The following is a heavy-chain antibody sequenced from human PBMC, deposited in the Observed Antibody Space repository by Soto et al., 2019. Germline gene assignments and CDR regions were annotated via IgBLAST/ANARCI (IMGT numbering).Heavy chain of an antibody. Sequence: PLGSLRVSCAASGFTFRSFTMNWVRQAPGKGLEWVSTISSNSAYIYYTDALRGRFTISRDNAKNSLHLQMNSLRAEDTAVYYCTRDASRDSSARGWFDPWGPGTLVTVSS. V-gene: IGHV3-21*01. J-gene: IGHJ5*02. CDR3: TRDASRDSSARGWFDP. CDR1: GFTFRSFT. CDR2: ISSNSAYI. D-gene: IGHD6-13*01.